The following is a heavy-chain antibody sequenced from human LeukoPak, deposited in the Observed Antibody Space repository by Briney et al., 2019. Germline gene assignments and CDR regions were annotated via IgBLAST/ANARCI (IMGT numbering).Heavy chain of an antibody. D-gene: IGHD2-2*01. J-gene: IGHJ6*02. Sequence: PGGSLRLSCAASGFTFSSYAMSWVRQAPGKGLEWVSAISGSGGSTYYADSVKGRFTISRDNSKNTLYLQMNSLRAEDTAVYYCAKGVCVCSSTSCLPLKYYYYGMDVWGQGTTVTVSS. CDR3: AKGVCVCSSTSCLPLKYYYYGMDV. V-gene: IGHV3-23*01. CDR1: GFTFSSYA. CDR2: ISGSGGST.